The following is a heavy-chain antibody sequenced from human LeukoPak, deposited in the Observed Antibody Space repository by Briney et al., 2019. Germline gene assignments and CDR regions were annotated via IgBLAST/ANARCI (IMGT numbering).Heavy chain of an antibody. D-gene: IGHD2-15*01. CDR1: GGSISSYY. V-gene: IGHV4-59*01. CDR3: ARLSCSDAVCPTLPYNHFDP. CDR2: IYCSGST. J-gene: IGHJ5*02. Sequence: SETLSLTCTVSGGSISSYYWSWIRQPPGKGLEWIGYIYCSGSTDYNPSLRSRVTISVDTSKNQFSLKLSSVTAADTAVYYCARLSCSDAVCPTLPYNHFDPWGQGTLVIVST.